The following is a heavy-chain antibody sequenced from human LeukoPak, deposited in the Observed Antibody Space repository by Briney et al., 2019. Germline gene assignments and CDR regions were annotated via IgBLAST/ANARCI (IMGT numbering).Heavy chain of an antibody. J-gene: IGHJ6*03. CDR2: IYYSGST. V-gene: IGHV4-59*01. CDR1: GGSISSYY. CDR3: ARGQTYSSSWSYYYHYMDV. D-gene: IGHD6-6*01. Sequence: SETLSLTCTVSGGSISSYYWSWIRQPPGKGLEWIGYIYYSGSTNYNPSLKSRVTISVDTSKNQFSLKLSSVTAADTAVYYCARGQTYSSSWSYYYHYMDVWGKGTTVTISS.